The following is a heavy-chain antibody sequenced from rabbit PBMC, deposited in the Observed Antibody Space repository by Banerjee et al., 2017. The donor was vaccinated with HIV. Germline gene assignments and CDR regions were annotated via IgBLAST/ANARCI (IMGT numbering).Heavy chain of an antibody. Sequence: QEQLVESGGGLVQPEGSLTLTCKASGFTLSSSDYMCWVRQAPGKGLEWIGCIVAGSSGTTYYASWAKGRFTISKTSSTTVTLQMTSLIAADTATYFCARDYAGNSDYIFDLWGQGTLVTVS. J-gene: IGHJ4*01. V-gene: IGHV1S45*01. D-gene: IGHD8-1*01. CDR1: GFTLSSSDY. CDR3: ARDYAGNSDYIFDL. CDR2: IVAGSSGTT.